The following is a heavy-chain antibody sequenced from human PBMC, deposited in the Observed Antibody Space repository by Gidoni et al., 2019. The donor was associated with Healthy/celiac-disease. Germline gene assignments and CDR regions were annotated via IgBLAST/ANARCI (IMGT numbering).Heavy chain of an antibody. V-gene: IGHV1-8*01. J-gene: IGHJ4*02. CDR3: AGGSQGYYGGGWRGWDFDY. CDR1: GYTFTRYD. CDR2: MNPKSGNT. D-gene: IGHD6-19*01. Sequence: QVQLVQSGAEVKKPAASVKVSCQASGYTFTRYDINWLRQATGQGLEWMGWMNPKSGNTGYAQKFQGRVTMTRNTSISTAYMELSSLRSEDTAVYYCAGGSQGYYGGGWRGWDFDYWGQGTLVTVSS.